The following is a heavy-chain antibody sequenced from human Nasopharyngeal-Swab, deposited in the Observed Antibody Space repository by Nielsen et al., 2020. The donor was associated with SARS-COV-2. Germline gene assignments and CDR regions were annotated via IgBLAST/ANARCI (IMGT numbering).Heavy chain of an antibody. CDR2: INSDGSST. D-gene: IGHD3-10*01. CDR3: ASLATYYGSGSPDAFDI. J-gene: IGHJ3*02. Sequence: GESLKISCAASGFTFSSYCMHWVRQAPGKGLVWVSRINSDGSSTSYADSVKGRFTISRDNAKNTLYLQMNSLRAEDTAVYYCASLATYYGSGSPDAFDIWGQGTMVTVSS. CDR1: GFTFSSYC. V-gene: IGHV3-74*01.